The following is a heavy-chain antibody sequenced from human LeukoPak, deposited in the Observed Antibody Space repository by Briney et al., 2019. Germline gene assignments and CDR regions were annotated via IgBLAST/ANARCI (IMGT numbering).Heavy chain of an antibody. D-gene: IGHD6-19*01. V-gene: IGHV3-23*01. CDR2: ISGVGGST. CDR1: GFTFNNFA. CDR3: AKNSSGRRIYYYYYMDV. J-gene: IGHJ6*03. Sequence: GGSLRLSCAASGFTFNNFAMSWVRQAPGKGLEWVSDISGVGGSTYYADSVKGRFTISRDNSKNTLYLQMNSLRAEDTAVYYCAKNSSGRRIYYYYYMDVWGKGTTVTISS.